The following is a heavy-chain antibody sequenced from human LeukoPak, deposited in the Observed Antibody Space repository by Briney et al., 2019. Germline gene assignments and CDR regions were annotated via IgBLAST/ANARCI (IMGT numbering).Heavy chain of an antibody. D-gene: IGHD5-12*01. V-gene: IGHV3-23*01. CDR3: AFGYSGYDYFNY. J-gene: IGHJ4*02. CDR1: GFTFSSYA. CDR2: ISGSGGST. Sequence: PGGSLRLSCAASGFTFSSYAMSWVRQAPGKGLEWVSAISGSGGSTYYADSVKGRFTISRDNSKNTLYLQMNSLRAEGTAVYYCAFGYSGYDYFNYWGQGTLVTVSS.